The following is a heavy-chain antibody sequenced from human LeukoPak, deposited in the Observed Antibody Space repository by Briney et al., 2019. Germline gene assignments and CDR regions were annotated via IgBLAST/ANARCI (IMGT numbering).Heavy chain of an antibody. CDR2: ISAIGGTT. V-gene: IGHV3-23*01. D-gene: IGHD6-13*01. CDR3: AIARGRSSWSYFDY. Sequence: RGSLSPSCPASGLTPANYAMSWVRQAPGRGLEWVSTISAIGGTTYYADSVKGRFTISTDNSKNTLYLQMNSLRADGTAVYYCAIARGRSSWSYFDYWGQGTLVTVSS. CDR1: GLTPANYA. J-gene: IGHJ4*02.